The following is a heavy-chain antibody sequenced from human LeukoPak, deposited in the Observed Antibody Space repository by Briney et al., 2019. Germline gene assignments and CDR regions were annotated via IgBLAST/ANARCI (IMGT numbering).Heavy chain of an antibody. CDR1: GYSFTDYC. CDR2: IYPGDSDT. D-gene: IGHD2-21*02. Sequence: GESLQISCKGSGYSFTDYCIGWVCQMPGKGLEWMGIIYPGDSDTRYSPSFQGQVTISADKSINTAYLQWSSLKASDIAMYYCARRGKSDEHFEYWGQGTLVTVSS. J-gene: IGHJ4*02. CDR3: ARRGKSDEHFEY. V-gene: IGHV5-51*01.